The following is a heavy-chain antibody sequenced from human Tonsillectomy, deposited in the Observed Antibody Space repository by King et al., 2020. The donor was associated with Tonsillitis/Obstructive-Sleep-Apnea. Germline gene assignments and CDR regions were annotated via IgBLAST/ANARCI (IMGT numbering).Heavy chain of an antibody. J-gene: IGHJ4*02. V-gene: IGHV4-59*08. CDR1: GGSISTYY. CDR2: IYYSGST. CDR3: ARLSVRNYSFYFDY. Sequence: LQLQESGPGLVKPSETLSLTCTVSGGSISTYYWSWIRQPPGKGLEWIGYIYYSGSTNYNPSLKSRVTISVDTSKNQFSLNLSSVTAADTAVYYCARLSVRNYSFYFDYWGQGTLVTVSS. D-gene: IGHD1-7*01.